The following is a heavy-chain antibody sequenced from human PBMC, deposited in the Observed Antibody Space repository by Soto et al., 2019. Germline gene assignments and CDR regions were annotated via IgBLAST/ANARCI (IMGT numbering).Heavy chain of an antibody. CDR1: GYSFTSYW. Sequence: PGESLKISCKGAGYSFTSYWIVWVRQMPGKGLEWMGIIYPDDSDTRYNPSFQGHVTIPADKSINTAYLQWSSLEASDTAMYYCARHWPQQPLDPWGQGTLVTVSS. J-gene: IGHJ5*02. CDR2: IYPDDSDT. CDR3: ARHWPQQPLDP. V-gene: IGHV5-51*01. D-gene: IGHD6-13*01.